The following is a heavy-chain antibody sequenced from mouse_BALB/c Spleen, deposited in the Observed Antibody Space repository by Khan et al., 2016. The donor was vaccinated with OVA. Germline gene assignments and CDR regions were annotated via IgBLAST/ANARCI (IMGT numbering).Heavy chain of an antibody. J-gene: IGHJ2*01. CDR3: VRLRGGY. CDR2: INTYTGEP. CDR1: GYTFTNYV. V-gene: IGHV9-3-1*01. Sequence: QIQLVQSGPELKKPGETVKISCKASGYTFTNYVMNWVKQSPGKGLKWMGWINTYTGEPTYADDFKGRFAFYLETSASTAYLQINSLKNEDTASYLCVRLRGGYGGQGTTLTVSS.